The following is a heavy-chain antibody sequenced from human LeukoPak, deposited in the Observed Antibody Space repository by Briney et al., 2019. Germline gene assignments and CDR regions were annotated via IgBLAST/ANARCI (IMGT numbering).Heavy chain of an antibody. CDR3: ARVPDSSSLYNWFDP. V-gene: IGHV4-59*10. D-gene: IGHD6-6*01. J-gene: IGHJ5*02. CDR2: IYTSGST. CDR1: GGSFSGYY. Sequence: SETLSLTCAVYGGSFSGYYWSWIRQPAGKGLEWIGRIYTSGSTNYNPSLKSRVTISVDTSKNQFSLKLSSVTAADTAVYYCARVPDSSSLYNWFDPWGQGTLVTVSS.